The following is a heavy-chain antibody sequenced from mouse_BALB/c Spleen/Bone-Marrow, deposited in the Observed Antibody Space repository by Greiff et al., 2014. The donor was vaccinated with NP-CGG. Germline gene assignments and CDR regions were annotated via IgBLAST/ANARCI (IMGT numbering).Heavy chain of an antibody. CDR3: ARHDNDGYYLAY. V-gene: IGHV2-6-2*01. CDR1: GFSLTSYG. D-gene: IGHD2-3*01. Sequence: QVQLQQSGPDLVAPSQSLSITRTVSGFSLTSYGVHWVRQPPGKGLEWLVVIWSDGSTAYNSALKSRLSISKDNSKSQVFLKMNSLQTDDTAMYYCARHDNDGYYLAYWGQGTLVTVSA. CDR2: IWSDGST. J-gene: IGHJ3*01.